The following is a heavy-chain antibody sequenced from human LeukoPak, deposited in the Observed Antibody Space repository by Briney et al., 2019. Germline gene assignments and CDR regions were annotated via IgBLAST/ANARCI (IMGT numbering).Heavy chain of an antibody. V-gene: IGHV3-30*02. CDR1: GFTFSSYG. J-gene: IGHJ3*02. CDR3: AKEGTYYYDSSGYPSWRDAFDI. D-gene: IGHD3-22*01. CDR2: IRYDGSNK. Sequence: GGSLRLSCAASGFTFSSYGMHWVRQAPGKGLEWVAFIRYDGSNKYYADSVKGRFTISRDNSKNTLYLQMNSLRAEDTAVYYCAKEGTYYYDSSGYPSWRDAFDIWGQGTMVTVSS.